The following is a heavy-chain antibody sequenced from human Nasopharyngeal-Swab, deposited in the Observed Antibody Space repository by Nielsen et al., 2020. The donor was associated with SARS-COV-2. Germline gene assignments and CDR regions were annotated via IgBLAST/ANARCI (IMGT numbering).Heavy chain of an antibody. Sequence: GSLRLSCAVYGGSFSGYYWSWIRQPPGKGLEWIGEINHSGSTNYNPSLKSRVTISVDTSKNQFSLKLSSVTAADTAVYYCARVIGYSSSWFLDYWGQGTLVTVSS. V-gene: IGHV4-34*01. CDR2: INHSGST. CDR1: GGSFSGYY. D-gene: IGHD6-13*01. J-gene: IGHJ4*02. CDR3: ARVIGYSSSWFLDY.